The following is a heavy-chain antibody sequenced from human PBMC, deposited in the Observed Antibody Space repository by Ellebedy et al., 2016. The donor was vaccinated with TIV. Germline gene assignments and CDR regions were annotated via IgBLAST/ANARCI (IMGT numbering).Heavy chain of an antibody. V-gene: IGHV2-70*04. CDR3: ARISRDAFDI. CDR2: LDWDDDT. Sequence: SGPTLVKLTQTLTLTCTLSGLSVTSSGMRVSWFRQPPWKALEWLARLDWDDDTFYNTSLKTRLTISKDNSKNQVVLTMTVMEPVDTDTYYCARISRDAFDIWGQGTMVIVSS. CDR1: GLSVTSSGMR. J-gene: IGHJ3*02.